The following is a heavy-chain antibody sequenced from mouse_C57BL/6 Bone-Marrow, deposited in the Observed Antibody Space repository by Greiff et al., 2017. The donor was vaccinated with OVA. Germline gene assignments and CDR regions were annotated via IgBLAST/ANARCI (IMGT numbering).Heavy chain of an antibody. Sequence: QVQLQQSGAELVKPGASVKLSCKASGYTFTSYYMHWVKQRPGQGLEWIGWIYPTDGNTKYNQKFKGKATFTVDKSSRTAYMKSHILTSEDSAVYGGARDDCSTDWYFDVGGTGTTVTVSS. CDR2: IYPTDGNT. CDR1: GYTFTSYY. CDR3: ARDDCSTDWYFDV. J-gene: IGHJ1*03. V-gene: IGHV1-85*01. D-gene: IGHD2-5*01.